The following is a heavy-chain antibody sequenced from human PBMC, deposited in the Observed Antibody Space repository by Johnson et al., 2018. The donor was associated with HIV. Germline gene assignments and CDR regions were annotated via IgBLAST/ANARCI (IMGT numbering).Heavy chain of an antibody. CDR3: ARDGAIPPGQYCSGGSCHGGDAFDT. D-gene: IGHD2-15*01. CDR2: INQDGRDT. CDR1: GFSFSSHW. J-gene: IGHJ3*02. V-gene: IGHV3-7*01. Sequence: VQLVESGGGLAQPGGSLRLSCAASGFSFSSHWMTWVRQAPGKGLEWVANINQDGRDTYYVASVQGRFTLSRANAQNSLYLQMNRLRGEDTAWYYCARDGAIPPGQYCSGGSCHGGDAFDTWGQGTMVTVSS.